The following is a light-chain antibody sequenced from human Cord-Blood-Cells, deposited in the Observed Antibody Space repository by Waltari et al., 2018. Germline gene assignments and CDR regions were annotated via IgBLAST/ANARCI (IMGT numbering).Light chain of an antibody. V-gene: IGKV3-15*01. CDR2: GAS. CDR3: QQYNNWT. Sequence: EILMPQSPATLSVSPWERATLPCRASQSLRRNLSGYTQTPGQAPSLHIYGASTRATGIPARLSGSGSGTEFTLTISSLQSEDFAVYYCQQYNNWTFGGGTKVEIK. CDR1: QSLRRN. J-gene: IGKJ4*01.